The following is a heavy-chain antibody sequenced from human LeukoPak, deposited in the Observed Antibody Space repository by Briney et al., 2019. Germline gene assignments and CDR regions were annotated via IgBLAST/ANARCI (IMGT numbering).Heavy chain of an antibody. CDR1: GGSISSSSYY. V-gene: IGHV4-39*07. J-gene: IGHJ3*02. D-gene: IGHD3-22*01. CDR2: IYYSGST. CDR3: ARARNYYDSSGFYYEGDAFDI. Sequence: SETLSLTCTVSGGSISSSSYYWGWIRQAPGKGLEWIGSIYYSGSTYYNPSLKSRVTISVDTSKNQFSLKLSSVTAADTAVYYCARARNYYDSSGFYYEGDAFDIWGQGTMVTVSS.